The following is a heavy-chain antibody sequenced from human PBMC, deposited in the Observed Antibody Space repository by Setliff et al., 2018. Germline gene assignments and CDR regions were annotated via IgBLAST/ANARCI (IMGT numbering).Heavy chain of an antibody. V-gene: IGHV1-46*01. D-gene: IGHD7-27*01. CDR1: GYSFTSNY. CDR2: MNPSGGSI. CDR3: VKGLPLGRVHNGNYFDH. J-gene: IGHJ4*02. Sequence: ASVKVSCKTSGYSFTSNYIHWVRQAPGQGLEWMGIMNPSGGSISLSQKFRGRITMTRDTSTSTVYMDLINLTSEDTAVYYCVKGLPLGRVHNGNYFDHWGQGTLVTVSS.